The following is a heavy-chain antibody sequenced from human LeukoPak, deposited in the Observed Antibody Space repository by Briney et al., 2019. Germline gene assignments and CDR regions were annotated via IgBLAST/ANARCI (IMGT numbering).Heavy chain of an antibody. CDR2: ISSSSSYI. CDR1: GFTFSSYS. D-gene: IGHD6-25*01. V-gene: IGHV3-21*01. Sequence: PGGSLRLSCAASGFTFSSYSMNWVRQAPGKGLEWVSSISSSSSYIYYADSVKGRFTVSRDNAKNSLYLQMNSLRAEDTAVYYCARDPGYSSEYYFDYWGQGTLVTVSS. J-gene: IGHJ4*02. CDR3: ARDPGYSSEYYFDY.